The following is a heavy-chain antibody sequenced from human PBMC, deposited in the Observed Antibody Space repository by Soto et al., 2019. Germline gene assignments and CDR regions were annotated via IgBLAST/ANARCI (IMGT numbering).Heavy chain of an antibody. V-gene: IGHV1-18*03. CDR3: ARGGSGSYIDY. J-gene: IGHJ4*02. CDR1: GYTFRSYG. CDR2: ISGYDGNT. D-gene: IGHD3-22*01. Sequence: HVQLVQSEPEVKKPGASVKVSCKASGYTFRSYGINWVRQAPGQGLEWMGWISGYDGNTNYAQMFQGRVTLTTDTSTTTAYMELRSLGSDDMAVYYCARGGSGSYIDYWGRGALVTVSS.